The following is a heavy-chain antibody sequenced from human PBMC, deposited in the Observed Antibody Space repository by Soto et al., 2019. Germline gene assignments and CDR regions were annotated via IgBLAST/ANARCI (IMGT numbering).Heavy chain of an antibody. J-gene: IGHJ4*02. CDR1: GGTFSSYA. CDR2: IIPIFGTA. D-gene: IGHD6-13*01. Sequence: RASVKVSCKASGGTFSSYAISWVRQAPGQGLEWMGGIIPIFGTANYAQKFQGRVTITADESTSTAYMELSSLRSEDTAVYYCASHSLAAAGLNGVFDYWGQGTLVTVSS. V-gene: IGHV1-69*13. CDR3: ASHSLAAAGLNGVFDY.